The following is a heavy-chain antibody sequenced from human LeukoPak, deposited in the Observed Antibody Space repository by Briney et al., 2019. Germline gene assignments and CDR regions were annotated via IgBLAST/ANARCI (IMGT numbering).Heavy chain of an antibody. CDR2: INTDGSVT. V-gene: IGHV3-74*01. Sequence: GGSQRLSSPAAAITVRTFWMDRARQAPGEGLVWPSPINTDGSVTNYADSVEGRFTISRDNAKNMLYLQMHDLRAEDTAVYYCVTDRYSDSAFGDWGQGTLVTVSS. J-gene: IGHJ4*02. D-gene: IGHD1-26*01. CDR3: VTDRYSDSAFGD. CDR1: AITVRTFW.